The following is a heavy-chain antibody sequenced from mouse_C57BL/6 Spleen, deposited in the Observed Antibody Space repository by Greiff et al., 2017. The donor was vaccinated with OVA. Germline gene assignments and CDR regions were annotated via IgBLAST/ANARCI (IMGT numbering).Heavy chain of an antibody. CDR3: AREMMYYGSSYWYLDD. D-gene: IGHD1-1*01. CDR1: GYTFTSYY. Sequence: EVHLVESGGGLVQPGASVKLSCTASGYTFTSYYMSWVRQSPEKGLEWVADINSAGSSTYYLHSFKSRFIFSRDTATNILYLQISSLKSEDTAEYYCAREMMYYGSSYWYLDDWGKGTTVTVSS. CDR2: INSAGSST. V-gene: IGHV5-16*01. J-gene: IGHJ1*03.